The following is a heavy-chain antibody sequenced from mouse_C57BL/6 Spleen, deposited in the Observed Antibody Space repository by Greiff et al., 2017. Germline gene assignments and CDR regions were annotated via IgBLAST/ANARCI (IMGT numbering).Heavy chain of an antibody. Sequence: VQLQQPGAELVRPGTSVKLSCKASGYTFTSYWMHWVKQRPGQGLEWIGVIDPSDSYTNYNQKFKGKATLTVDTSSSTAYMQLSSLTSEDSAVYYCARNLLNYYAMDYWGQGTSVTVSS. J-gene: IGHJ4*01. V-gene: IGHV1-59*01. CDR2: IDPSDSYT. CDR1: GYTFTSYW. CDR3: ARNLLNYYAMDY. D-gene: IGHD2-1*01.